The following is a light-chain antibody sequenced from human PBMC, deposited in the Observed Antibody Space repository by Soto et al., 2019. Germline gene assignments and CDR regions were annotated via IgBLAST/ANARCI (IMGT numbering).Light chain of an antibody. CDR2: EDT. V-gene: IGLV2-11*01. Sequence: QSALTQPRSVSGSPGQSVTISCTGTTSDVGGYNYVSWYQQHPGKAPKLMIYEDTKRPSGVSNRFSGSKSGYTASLTISGLQAEDEADYYCCSYAGSSTVVFGGGTKLTVL. CDR3: CSYAGSSTVV. CDR1: TSDVGGYNY. J-gene: IGLJ2*01.